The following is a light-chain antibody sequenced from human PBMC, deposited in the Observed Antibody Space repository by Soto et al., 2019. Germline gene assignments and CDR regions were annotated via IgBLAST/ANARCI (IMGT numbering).Light chain of an antibody. Sequence: QSALTQPASVSGSPGQSITISCTGTSSDVGAYNYVSWYQQHPGRAPKLWLYEDYCRPSGVSNRFSGSKSGNTAYLTISGLQAEDEADYYCSSFTTITPWVFGGGTKLTVL. J-gene: IGLJ3*02. V-gene: IGLV2-14*01. CDR3: SSFTTITPWV. CDR2: EDY. CDR1: SSDVGAYNY.